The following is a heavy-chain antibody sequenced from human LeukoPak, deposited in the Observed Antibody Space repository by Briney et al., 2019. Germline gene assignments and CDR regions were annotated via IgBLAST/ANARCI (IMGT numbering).Heavy chain of an antibody. CDR1: GYTFTGYY. Sequence: ASVKVSRKASGYTFTGYYMHWVRQAPGQGLEWMGWINPNTGATKYAQNFQGRVTMTRDTSISTAYMELSRLRSDDTAVYYCARNLRGDAFDIWGQGTMVTVSS. V-gene: IGHV1-2*02. CDR3: ARNLRGDAFDI. CDR2: INPNTGAT. J-gene: IGHJ3*02.